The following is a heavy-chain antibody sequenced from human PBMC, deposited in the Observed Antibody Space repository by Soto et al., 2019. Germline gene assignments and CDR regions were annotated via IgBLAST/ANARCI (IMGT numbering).Heavy chain of an antibody. CDR2: VNPNNGDT. D-gene: IGHD3-10*01. CDR1: GYTFSNYD. J-gene: IGHJ4*02. Sequence: QVQLVQSGAELKKPGASVKVSCMASGYTFSNYDMNWVRQATGQGPGWIGWVNPNNGDTGYAQKFQGRVTLTTDISTTTAYMELTSLRSEDTAIYYCAKVSRKGSAIDFDYWGQGTLITVSS. V-gene: IGHV1-8*01. CDR3: AKVSRKGSAIDFDY.